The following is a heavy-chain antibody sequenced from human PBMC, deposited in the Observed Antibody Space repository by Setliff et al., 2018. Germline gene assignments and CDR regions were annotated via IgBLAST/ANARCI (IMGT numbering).Heavy chain of an antibody. CDR1: GGSFSDYH. Sequence: PSETLSLTCAVYGGSFSDYHWSWIRQTPGKGLEWIGKINHSGSSTYNPSLKSRVTISLDTSNNQFSLSLSSVTAADTAVYYCARMSGFQYMDVWGKGTTVTVSS. CDR2: INHSGSS. J-gene: IGHJ6*03. D-gene: IGHD3-3*01. CDR3: ARMSGFQYMDV. V-gene: IGHV4-34*01.